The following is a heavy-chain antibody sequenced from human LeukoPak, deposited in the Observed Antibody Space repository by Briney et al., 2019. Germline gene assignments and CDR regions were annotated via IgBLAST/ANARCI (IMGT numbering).Heavy chain of an antibody. CDR1: GFTFSSYW. CDR3: ARDTWTTVTHIFDY. CDR2: MKQDGREK. V-gene: IGHV3-7*01. D-gene: IGHD4-17*01. Sequence: GGSLRLSCAASGFTFSSYWMSWVRQVPGKGLEWVANMKQDGREKYLVDSVKGRFTISRDNAKNSLYLQMNSLRAEDTAVYYCARDTWTTVTHIFDYWGQGTLVTVSS. J-gene: IGHJ4*02.